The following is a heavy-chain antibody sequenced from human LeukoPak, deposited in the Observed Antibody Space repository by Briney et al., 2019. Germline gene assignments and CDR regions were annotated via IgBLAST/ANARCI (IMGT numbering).Heavy chain of an antibody. V-gene: IGHV3-21*01. CDR2: ISSSSSYI. CDR3: ARDNTGTGQY. D-gene: IGHD4-17*01. CDR1: GFTFSSYS. Sequence: GGSLRLSCAASGFTFSSYSMNWVRQAPGKGLEWVSSISSSSSYIYYADSVKGRFTIPRDNAKNSLYLQMNSLRAEDTAVYYCARDNTGTGQYWGQGTLVTVSS. J-gene: IGHJ4*02.